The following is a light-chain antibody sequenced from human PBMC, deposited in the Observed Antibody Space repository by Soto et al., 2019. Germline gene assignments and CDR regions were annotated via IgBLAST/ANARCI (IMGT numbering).Light chain of an antibody. V-gene: IGLV1-40*01. J-gene: IGLJ2*01. CDR2: GNS. CDR1: SSNIGADSD. CDR3: QSYDSSLSGSSV. Sequence: QLVLTQPPSVSGAPGQRITISCTGSSSNIGADSDVHWYQQLPGTAPKLLIYGNSNRPSGVPDRFSGSKSGTSASLAITGLQAEDEADYYCQSYDSSLSGSSVFGGGTKVTVL.